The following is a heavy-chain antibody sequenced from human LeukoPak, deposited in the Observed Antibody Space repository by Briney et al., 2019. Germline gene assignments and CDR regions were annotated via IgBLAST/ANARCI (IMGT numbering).Heavy chain of an antibody. CDR2: IIPIFGTA. Sequence: SVKVSCKASGGTFSSYAISWVRQAPGQGPEWMGGIIPIFGTANYAQKFQGRVTITADESTSTAYMELSSLRSEDTAVYYCARDFWSGYYNRNGMDVWGQGTTVTVSS. D-gene: IGHD3-3*01. V-gene: IGHV1-69*13. J-gene: IGHJ6*02. CDR1: GGTFSSYA. CDR3: ARDFWSGYYNRNGMDV.